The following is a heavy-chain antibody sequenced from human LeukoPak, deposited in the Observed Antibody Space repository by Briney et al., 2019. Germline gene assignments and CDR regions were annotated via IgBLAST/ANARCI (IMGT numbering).Heavy chain of an antibody. CDR2: IYYSGST. CDR1: GGSISSYY. Sequence: SETLSLTCTVSGGSISSYYWSWIRQPPGKGLEWIGYIYYSGSTNYNPSLKSRVTISVDTSKNQFYLKLSSVTAADTDVYYCARHDRRLRLGELSLVDYWGQGTLVTVSS. CDR3: ARHDRRLRLGELSLVDY. V-gene: IGHV4-59*08. J-gene: IGHJ4*02. D-gene: IGHD3-16*02.